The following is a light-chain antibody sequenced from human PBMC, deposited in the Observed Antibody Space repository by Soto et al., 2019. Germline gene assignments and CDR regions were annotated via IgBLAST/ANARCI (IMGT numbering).Light chain of an antibody. CDR1: QGIRNE. Sequence: DIQMTQSPSSLSASVGDRVTITCRASQGIRNELGWYQQKPGRAPKHLIYGVSNLQSGVPSRFSGSASGTEFALTISSLQPEDSATYYCLQHNTYPWTFGQGTKVEVK. CDR2: GVS. V-gene: IGKV1-17*01. J-gene: IGKJ1*01. CDR3: LQHNTYPWT.